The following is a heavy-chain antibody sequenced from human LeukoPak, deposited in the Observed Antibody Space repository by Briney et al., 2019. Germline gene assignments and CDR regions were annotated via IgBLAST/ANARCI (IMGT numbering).Heavy chain of an antibody. CDR1: GGSISSYY. V-gene: IGHV4-39*01. CDR2: IYYSGST. J-gene: IGHJ4*02. Sequence: KPSETLSLTCTVSGGSISSYYWGWIRQPPGKGLEWIGSIYYSGSTYYNPSLKSRVTISVDTSKNQFSLKLSSVTAADTAVYYCARQTLWFGELSEGYWGQGTLVTVSS. D-gene: IGHD3-10*01. CDR3: ARQTLWFGELSEGY.